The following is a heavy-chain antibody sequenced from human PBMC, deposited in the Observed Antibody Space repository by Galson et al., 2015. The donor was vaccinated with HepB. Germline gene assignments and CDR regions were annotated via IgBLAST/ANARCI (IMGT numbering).Heavy chain of an antibody. J-gene: IGHJ5*02. CDR1: GGSISSYY. Sequence: SETLSLTCTVSGGSISSYYWSWIRQPPGKGLEWIGYIYYSGSTNYNPSLKSRVTISVDTSKNQFSLKLSSVTAADTAVYYCARAVGDFWSGYPHWFDPWGQGTLVTVSS. CDR2: IYYSGST. CDR3: ARAVGDFWSGYPHWFDP. D-gene: IGHD3-3*01. V-gene: IGHV4-59*01.